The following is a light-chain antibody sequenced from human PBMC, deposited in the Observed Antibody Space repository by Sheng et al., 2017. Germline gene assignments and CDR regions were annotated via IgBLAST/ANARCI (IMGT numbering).Light chain of an antibody. CDR3: QQYNSYLYT. V-gene: IGKV1-33*01. CDR2: DAS. Sequence: DIQVTQSPSSLSASVGDRITITCQASQDITNFLNWYQQKPGKAPKLLIYDASNLESGVPSRFSGSGSGTDFTFTISSLQPDDFATYYCQQYNSYLYTFGQGTKLEI. CDR1: QDITNF. J-gene: IGKJ2*01.